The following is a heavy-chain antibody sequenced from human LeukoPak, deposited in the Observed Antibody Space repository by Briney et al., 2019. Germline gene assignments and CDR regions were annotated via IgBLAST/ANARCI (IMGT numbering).Heavy chain of an antibody. CDR2: IYYSGST. D-gene: IGHD5-12*01. Sequence: SETLSLTCTVSGGSISSSSYYWGWIRQPPGKGLELIGSIYYSGSTYYNPSLKSRVTISVDTSKNQFSLKLSSVTAADTAVYYCARNTRSGYDYYYYYYMDVWGKGTTVTVSS. CDR3: ARNTRSGYDYYYYYYMDV. CDR1: GGSISSSSYY. V-gene: IGHV4-39*01. J-gene: IGHJ6*03.